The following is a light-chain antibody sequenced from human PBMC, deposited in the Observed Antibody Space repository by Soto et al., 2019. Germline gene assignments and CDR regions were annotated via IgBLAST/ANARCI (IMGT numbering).Light chain of an antibody. CDR2: GAS. CDR3: QQYGSSPQIT. J-gene: IGKJ4*01. V-gene: IGKV3-20*01. Sequence: EIVLTQSPGTLSFSPGERATLSCRASQSVSSSYLAWYQQKPGQAPRLLIYGASSRATGIPDRFSGSGSGTDFTLTISRLEPEDFAVYYCQQYGSSPQITFGGGTKV. CDR1: QSVSSSY.